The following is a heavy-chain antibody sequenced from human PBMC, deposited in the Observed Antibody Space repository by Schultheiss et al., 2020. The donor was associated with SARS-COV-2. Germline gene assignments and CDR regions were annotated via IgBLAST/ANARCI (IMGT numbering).Heavy chain of an antibody. CDR3: ARDGSQYYDFWSGSPYYYGMDV. D-gene: IGHD3-3*01. CDR2: ISYDGSNK. J-gene: IGHJ6*02. V-gene: IGHV3-30*03. Sequence: GGSLRLSCAASGFTFSSYGMHWVRQAPGKGLEWVAVISYDGSNKYYADSVKGRFTISRDNSKNTLYLQMNSLRAEDTAVYYCARDGSQYYDFWSGSPYYYGMDVWGQGATVTVSS. CDR1: GFTFSSYG.